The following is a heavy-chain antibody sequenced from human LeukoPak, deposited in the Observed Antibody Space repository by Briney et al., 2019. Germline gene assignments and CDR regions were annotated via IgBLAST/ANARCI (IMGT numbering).Heavy chain of an antibody. D-gene: IGHD5-18*01. V-gene: IGHV5-51*01. CDR2: IYPGDSDT. J-gene: IGHJ4*02. CDR1: GSTFTSYW. CDR3: ARTVLAVDTAMAIDY. Sequence: GESLQISCQGSGSTFTSYWIGWVRRLPGKGLEWMGIIYPGDSDTRYSPSFQGQVTISADKSISTAYLQWSSLKASDTAMYYCARTVLAVDTAMAIDYWGQGTLVTVSS.